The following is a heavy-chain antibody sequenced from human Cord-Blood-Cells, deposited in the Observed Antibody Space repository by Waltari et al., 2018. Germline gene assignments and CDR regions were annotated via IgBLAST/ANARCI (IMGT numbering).Heavy chain of an antibody. CDR2: INHSGST. D-gene: IGHD5-12*01. J-gene: IGHJ3*02. V-gene: IGHV4-34*01. Sequence: QVQLQQWGAGLLKPSETLSLTCAVYGWSFSGYYWSWIRQPPGKGLEWIGEINHSGSTNYNPALKSRVTISVDTSKNQFSLKLSSVTAADTAVYYCARSSGYSGYDYTFDIWGQGTMVTVSS. CDR3: ARSSGYSGYDYTFDI. CDR1: GWSFSGYY.